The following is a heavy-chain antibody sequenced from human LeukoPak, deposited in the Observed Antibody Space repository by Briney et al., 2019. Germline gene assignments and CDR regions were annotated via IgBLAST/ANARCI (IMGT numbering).Heavy chain of an antibody. CDR2: ISAYNGNT. D-gene: IGHD6-13*01. CDR1: GYTFTSYG. J-gene: IGHJ3*01. V-gene: IGHV1-18*01. CDR3: ARTRGSWYVSSYDDAFDV. Sequence: GASVKVSCKASGYTFTSYGISWVRQAPGQGLEWMGWISAYNGNTNYAQKLQGRVTMTTDTSTSTAYMELRSLRSDDTAVYYCARTRGSWYVSSYDDAFDVWGQGTMVTVSS.